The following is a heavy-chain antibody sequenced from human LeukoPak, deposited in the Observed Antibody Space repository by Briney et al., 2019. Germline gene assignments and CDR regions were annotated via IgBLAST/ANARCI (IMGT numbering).Heavy chain of an antibody. Sequence: ASVKVSCKASGYTFTGYYMHWLRRAPGQGLKGRGWINPNSGGTNYAQKFQGRVTMTRDTSISTAYMELSRLRSDDTAVYYCARRAIFGVVNHFDYWGQGTLVTVSS. D-gene: IGHD3-3*01. CDR3: ARRAIFGVVNHFDY. CDR1: GYTFTGYY. CDR2: INPNSGGT. V-gene: IGHV1-2*02. J-gene: IGHJ4*02.